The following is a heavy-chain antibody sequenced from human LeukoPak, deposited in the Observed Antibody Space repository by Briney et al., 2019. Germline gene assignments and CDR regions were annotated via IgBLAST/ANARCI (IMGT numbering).Heavy chain of an antibody. J-gene: IGHJ4*02. CDR3: AKGKGVLDY. Sequence: GGSLRLSCAASGFTFSNYAMTWVRQAPGKGLEWVSTISGSGGSTYYADSVKGRFTISRDNSNNTLYLQMNSLRAEDTAVYYCAKGKGVLDYWGQGTLVTVSS. CDR2: ISGSGGST. V-gene: IGHV3-23*01. CDR1: GFTFSNYA.